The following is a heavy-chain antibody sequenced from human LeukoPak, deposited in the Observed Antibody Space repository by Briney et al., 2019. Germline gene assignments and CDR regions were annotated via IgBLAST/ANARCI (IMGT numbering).Heavy chain of an antibody. D-gene: IGHD3-16*01. CDR3: ARVHLGLKFFDY. J-gene: IGHJ4*02. CDR2: ISAYSGNT. CDR1: GYTFTNYG. Sequence: ASVKVSCKASGYTFTNYGISWVRQAPGQGLEWMGWISAYSGNTNSAQNFQGRVTMTTDTSTSAAYMELRSLRSDDTAVYYCARVHLGLKFFDYWGQGTLVTVSS. V-gene: IGHV1-18*01.